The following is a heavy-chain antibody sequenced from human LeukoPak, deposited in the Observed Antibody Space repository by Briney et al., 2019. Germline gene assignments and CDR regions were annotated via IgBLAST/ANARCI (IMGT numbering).Heavy chain of an antibody. CDR3: ASYGSGSYRFDP. J-gene: IGHJ5*02. CDR1: GGSISSGGYS. V-gene: IGHV4-30-2*05. D-gene: IGHD3-10*01. Sequence: TSETLSLTCAVSGGSISSGGYSWSWIRQPPGKGLEWIGYIHHSGSTYYNPSLKSRVIISVDTSKNQFSLKLNSVTAADTAVYYCASYGSGSYRFDPWGQGTLVTVSS. CDR2: IHHSGST.